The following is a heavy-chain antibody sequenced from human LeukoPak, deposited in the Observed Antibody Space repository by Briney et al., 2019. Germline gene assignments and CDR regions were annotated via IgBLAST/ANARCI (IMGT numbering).Heavy chain of an antibody. CDR2: ILSDGSKE. Sequence: PGGSLRLSCAASGFTFSSYGMHWVRQAPGKGLEWVAVILSDGSKEFYTDSVKGRFTISRDNAKNSLFLQMSSLRAEDTAVYYCARDSGSSLNYWGQGTLVTVSS. CDR3: ARDSGSSLNY. D-gene: IGHD1-26*01. CDR1: GFTFSSYG. J-gene: IGHJ4*02. V-gene: IGHV3-33*01.